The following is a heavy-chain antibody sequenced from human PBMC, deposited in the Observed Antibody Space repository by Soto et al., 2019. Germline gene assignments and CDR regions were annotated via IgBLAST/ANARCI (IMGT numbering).Heavy chain of an antibody. D-gene: IGHD6-13*01. V-gene: IGHV5-51*01. CDR3: ARSPRSSPYFDY. Sequence: PGESLKISCRCSGYTFSNFWIAWVRHLPGKGLEWMGIIHPGDHETRYSPSFHGKVTISADKSINTAYLQWSSLEASDSAFYYCARSPRSSPYFDYWGQGALVTVSS. CDR1: GYTFSNFW. J-gene: IGHJ4*02. CDR2: IHPGDHET.